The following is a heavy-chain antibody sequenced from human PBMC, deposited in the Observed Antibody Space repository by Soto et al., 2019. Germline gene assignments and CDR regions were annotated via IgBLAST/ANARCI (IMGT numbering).Heavy chain of an antibody. Sequence: PGGSLRLSCAASGFTFSGSAMHWVRQASGKGLEWVGRIRSKANSYATAYAASVKGRFTISRDNSKNTAYLQMNSLKTEDTAVYYCAKSLTKFYCSSTRCPNDAFDIWGQGTMVTVSS. CDR1: GFTFSGSA. D-gene: IGHD2-2*01. V-gene: IGHV3-73*01. CDR3: AKSLTKFYCSSTRCPNDAFDI. J-gene: IGHJ3*02. CDR2: IRSKANSYAT.